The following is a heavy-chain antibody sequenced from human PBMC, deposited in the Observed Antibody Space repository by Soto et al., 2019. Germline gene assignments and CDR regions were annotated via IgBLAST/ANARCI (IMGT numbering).Heavy chain of an antibody. V-gene: IGHV3-23*01. D-gene: IGHD3-22*01. CDR2: ISGSGGST. CDR1: GFTFSSYA. CDR3: AKDIFRSGYYGDYGMAV. Sequence: EVQLLESGGGLVQPGGSLRLSCAASGFTFSSYAMSWVRQAPGKGLEWVSAISGSGGSTYYADSVKGRVTISRDNSKNTLYLQMNSLRAEDTAVYYCAKDIFRSGYYGDYGMAVWGQGTTVTVSS. J-gene: IGHJ6*02.